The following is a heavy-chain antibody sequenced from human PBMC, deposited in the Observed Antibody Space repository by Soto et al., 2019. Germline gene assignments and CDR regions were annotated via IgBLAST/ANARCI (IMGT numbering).Heavy chain of an antibody. J-gene: IGHJ4*02. D-gene: IGHD5-12*01. CDR3: VKGGWLDY. CDR1: GFPFSTFE. Sequence: GGSLRLSCAASGFPFSTFEMTWVRQVPGEGLEWVSVMSKPDDKTHYADSVKGRFTMSRDNSKNTLYLQLNSLRVEDTAVYYCVKGGWLDYWGQGTLVTVSS. CDR2: MSKPDDKT. V-gene: IGHV3-23*01.